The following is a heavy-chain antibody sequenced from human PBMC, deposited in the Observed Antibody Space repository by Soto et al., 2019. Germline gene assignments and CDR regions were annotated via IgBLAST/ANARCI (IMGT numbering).Heavy chain of an antibody. CDR3: ARALVRFLDWVPDHYYYTMDV. D-gene: IGHD3-3*01. CDR2: INPNSGDT. CDR1: GHTFTAYY. V-gene: IGHV1-2*02. J-gene: IGHJ6*02. Sequence: QVQLVQSGAEVKKPGASVKVSCKPSGHTFTAYYIHWVRQAPGQGLEWMGWINPNSGDTNYSQKFQGRVTMTRDTSIRTVYIELSGLRSDDTAVYYCARALVRFLDWVPDHYYYTMDVWGQGTTVTVSS.